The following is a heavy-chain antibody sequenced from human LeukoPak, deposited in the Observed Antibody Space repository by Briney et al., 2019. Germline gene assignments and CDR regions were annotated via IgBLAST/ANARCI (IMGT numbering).Heavy chain of an antibody. Sequence: PGGSLRLSCAASGFTFSSYWMSWVRQAPGKGLEWVANIKQDGSEKYYVDSVKGRFTISRDNAKNSLYLQMNSLRAEDTAVYYCARDRYYDSSGPTLYYFDYGGQGTLVTVSS. CDR1: GFTFSSYW. CDR3: ARDRYYDSSGPTLYYFDY. V-gene: IGHV3-7*01. J-gene: IGHJ4*02. D-gene: IGHD3-22*01. CDR2: IKQDGSEK.